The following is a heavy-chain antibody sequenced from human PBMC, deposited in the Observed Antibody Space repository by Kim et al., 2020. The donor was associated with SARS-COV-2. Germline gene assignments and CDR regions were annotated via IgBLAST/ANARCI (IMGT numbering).Heavy chain of an antibody. CDR1: GGTFSSYA. CDR2: IIPIFGTA. Sequence: SVKVSCKASGGTFSSYAISWVRQAPGQGLEWMGGIIPIFGTANYAQKFQGRVTITADESTSTAYMELSSLRSEDTAVYYCARARFRDRDIVVVSSSLEGEYYYYGMDVWGQGTTVTVSS. V-gene: IGHV1-69*13. D-gene: IGHD2-2*01. J-gene: IGHJ6*02. CDR3: ARARFRDRDIVVVSSSLEGEYYYYGMDV.